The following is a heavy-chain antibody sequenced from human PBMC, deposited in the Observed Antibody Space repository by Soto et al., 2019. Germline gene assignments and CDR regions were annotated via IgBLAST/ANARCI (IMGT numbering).Heavy chain of an antibody. CDR1: GFSFSSYT. CDR3: AKDRGGFARGWEYYDF. Sequence: GSLRLSCAASGFSFSSYTIIFFRQTAFKWLEWVSSISASGGSTYYGDSLKGRFTISRDNSKNTLNLHIKSLGVEDSAVYYCAKDRGGFARGWEYYDFWGQGTQVTVSS. D-gene: IGHD6-19*01. V-gene: IGHV3-23*01. CDR2: ISASGGST. J-gene: IGHJ4*02.